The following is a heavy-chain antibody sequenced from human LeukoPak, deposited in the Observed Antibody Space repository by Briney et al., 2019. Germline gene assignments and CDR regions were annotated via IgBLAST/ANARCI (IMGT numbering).Heavy chain of an antibody. Sequence: GGSLRLSCAASGFTFSSYAMHWVRQAPGKGLEWVAVISYDGSNKYYADSVKGRFTISRDNSKNTLYLQMNSLRAEDTAVYYCAREVNDYDDYWGQGTLVTVSS. CDR1: GFTFSSYA. J-gene: IGHJ4*02. V-gene: IGHV3-30-3*01. CDR2: ISYDGSNK. CDR3: AREVNDYDDY.